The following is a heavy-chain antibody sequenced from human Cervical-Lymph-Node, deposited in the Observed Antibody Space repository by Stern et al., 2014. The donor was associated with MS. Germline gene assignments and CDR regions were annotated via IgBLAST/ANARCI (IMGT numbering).Heavy chain of an antibody. CDR3: ARSGGVHGGASFES. CDR1: GDSIDPYY. CDR2: IHFGGST. D-gene: IGHD3-16*01. Sequence: QVQLQESGPGLVKPSETLSLTCTVSGDSIDPYYWSWIRQPPGKGLEWIGFIHFGGSTNYSPSLRSRATISGDGPKNQFFLTLTPLTAADTAVYYCARSGGVHGGASFESWGQGTLVTVSS. J-gene: IGHJ4*02. V-gene: IGHV4-59*08.